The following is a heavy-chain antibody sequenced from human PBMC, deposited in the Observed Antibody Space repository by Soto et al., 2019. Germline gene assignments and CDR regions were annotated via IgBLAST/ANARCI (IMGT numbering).Heavy chain of an antibody. CDR2: IYYSGST. J-gene: IGHJ4*02. V-gene: IGHV4-59*08. Sequence: SETLSLTCTVSGGSISSYYWSWIRQPPGKGLEWIGYIYYSGSTNYNPSLKSRVTISVETSKNQFSLKLSSVTAADTAVYYCARLYSSSWLYYFDYWGQGTLVTVSS. CDR1: GGSISSYY. CDR3: ARLYSSSWLYYFDY. D-gene: IGHD6-13*01.